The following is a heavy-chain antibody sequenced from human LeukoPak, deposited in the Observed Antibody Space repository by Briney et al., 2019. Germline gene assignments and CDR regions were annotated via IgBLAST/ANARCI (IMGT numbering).Heavy chain of an antibody. CDR2: IYYSGST. Sequence: SETLSLTCTVSGGSISSSSYYWGWIRQPPGKGLEWIGSIYYSGSTYYNPSLKSRVTISVDTSKNQFSLKLSSVTAADTAVYYCALVLRFHDAFDIWGQGTMVTVSS. D-gene: IGHD3-3*01. J-gene: IGHJ3*02. CDR3: ALVLRFHDAFDI. CDR1: GGSISSSSYY. V-gene: IGHV4-39*07.